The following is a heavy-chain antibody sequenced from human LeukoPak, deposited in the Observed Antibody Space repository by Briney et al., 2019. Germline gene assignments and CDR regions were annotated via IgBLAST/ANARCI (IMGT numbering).Heavy chain of an antibody. Sequence: PGGSLRLSCAASGFTFSSYGMHWVRQAPGKGLEWVAFIRYDGSNKYYADSVKGRFTISRDNSKNTLYLQMNSLRAEDTAVYYCAKDRSGWAPGWYFDLWGRGTLVTVSS. D-gene: IGHD6-19*01. CDR1: GFTFSSYG. V-gene: IGHV3-30*02. CDR3: AKDRSGWAPGWYFDL. CDR2: IRYDGSNK. J-gene: IGHJ2*01.